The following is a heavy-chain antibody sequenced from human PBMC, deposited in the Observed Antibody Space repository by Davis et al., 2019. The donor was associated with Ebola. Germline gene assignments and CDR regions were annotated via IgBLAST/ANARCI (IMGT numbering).Heavy chain of an antibody. Sequence: PGGSLRLSCAASGFTFSSYGIHWVRQAPGKGLEWVAFIRYDGSNKYYADSVRGRFAISGDNSKNTLYLQMNSLRAEDTAVYYCAKSGLSFGVVKYHYGMDVWGKGTTVTVSS. CDR3: AKSGLSFGVVKYHYGMDV. J-gene: IGHJ6*04. V-gene: IGHV3-30*02. CDR2: IRYDGSNK. CDR1: GFTFSSYG. D-gene: IGHD3-3*01.